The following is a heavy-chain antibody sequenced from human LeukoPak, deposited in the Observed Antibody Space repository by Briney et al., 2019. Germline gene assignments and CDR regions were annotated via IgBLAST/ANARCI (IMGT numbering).Heavy chain of an antibody. V-gene: IGHV4-38-2*01. J-gene: IGHJ4*01. D-gene: IGHD3-3*01. CDR2: LHHSGIT. Sequence: PSETLSLTCAVSIYSISSGYYWGWIRQSPGRGLEWIGTLHHSGITYYNPSLKRRVTISVDTSKKQFSLNLSSVTAADTAVYYCARHVNQLVTDFGPMGYFDYWGHGTLVTVSS. CDR1: IYSISSGYY. CDR3: ARHVNQLVTDFGPMGYFDY.